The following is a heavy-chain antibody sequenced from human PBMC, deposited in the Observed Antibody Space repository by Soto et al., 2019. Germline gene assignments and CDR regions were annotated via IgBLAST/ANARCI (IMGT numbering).Heavy chain of an antibody. D-gene: IGHD3-10*01. CDR1: GFTFSDYY. V-gene: IGHV3-11*01. Sequence: QVQLVESGGGLVKPGGSLRLSCAGSGFTFSDYYMSWIRQAPGKGLEWLSYISSSGSPIYYADSVKGRFTISRDNTKKSRYLQMNSLRAEDTAVYYCATDRRVITTVRGVTQYYYYGMDVWGQGTTVTVYS. CDR3: ATDRRVITTVRGVTQYYYYGMDV. J-gene: IGHJ6*02. CDR2: ISSSGSPI.